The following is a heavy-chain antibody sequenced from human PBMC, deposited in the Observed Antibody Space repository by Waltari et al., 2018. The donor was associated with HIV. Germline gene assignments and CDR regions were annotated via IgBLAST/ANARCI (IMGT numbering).Heavy chain of an antibody. J-gene: IGHJ4*02. CDR3: AHSVSRVGVAVAGTFDY. V-gene: IGHV2-5*01. CDR1: GFSLSTSGVG. CDR2: IYWNDDK. Sequence: QITLKESGPTLVKPTQTLTLTCTFSGFSLSTSGVGVGWIRQPPGKALEWLALIYWNDDKRYSPSLKSRLTITKDTSKNQVVLTMTNMDPVDTATYYCAHSVSRVGVAVAGTFDYWGQGTLVTVSS. D-gene: IGHD6-19*01.